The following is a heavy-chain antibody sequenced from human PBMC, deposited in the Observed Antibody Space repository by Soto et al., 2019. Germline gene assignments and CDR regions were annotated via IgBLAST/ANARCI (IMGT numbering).Heavy chain of an antibody. CDR3: AKSRRGAVATSDF. CDR1: GASVSNGGYY. V-gene: IGHV4-31*03. J-gene: IGHJ4*02. Sequence: SETLSLTCTVSGASVSNGGYYWSWIRQHPEKGLEWIGYIYNSGYISYNPSLKSRIIVSGDTSRNQLSLKMRSVTAADTAVYFCAKSRRGAVATSDFWGQGTPVTVSS. CDR2: IYNSGYI. D-gene: IGHD2-15*01.